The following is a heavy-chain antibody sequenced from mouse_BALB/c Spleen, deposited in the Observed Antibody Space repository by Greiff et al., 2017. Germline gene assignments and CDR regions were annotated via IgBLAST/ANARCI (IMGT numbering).Heavy chain of an antibody. CDR3: AIKTARATWFAY. Sequence: VQLQQSGPGLVAPSQSLSITCTVSGFSLTGYGVNWVRQPPGKGLEWLGMIWGGGSTDYNSALKSRLSISKDNSKSQVFLKMNSLQTDDTARYYGAIKTARATWFAYWGQGTLVTVSA. CDR1: GFSLTGYG. V-gene: IGHV2-6-7*01. CDR2: IWGGGST. D-gene: IGHD3-2*01. J-gene: IGHJ3*01.